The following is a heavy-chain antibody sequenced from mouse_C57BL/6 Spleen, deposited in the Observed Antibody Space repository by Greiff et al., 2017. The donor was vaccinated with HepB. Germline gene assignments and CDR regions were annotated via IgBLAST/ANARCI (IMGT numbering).Heavy chain of an antibody. V-gene: IGHV3-6*01. CDR1: GYSITSGYY. Sequence: EVQLQQSGPGLVKPSQSLSLTCSVTGYSITSGYYWNWIRQFPGNKLEWMGYISYDGSNNYNPSLKNRISITRDTSKNQVFLKLNSVTTEDTATYYCARDGLYYAMDYWGQGTSVTVSS. CDR3: ARDGLYYAMDY. D-gene: IGHD6-2*01. CDR2: ISYDGSN. J-gene: IGHJ4*01.